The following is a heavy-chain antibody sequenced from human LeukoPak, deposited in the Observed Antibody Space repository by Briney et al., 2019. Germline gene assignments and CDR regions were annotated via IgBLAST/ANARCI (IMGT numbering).Heavy chain of an antibody. CDR2: IYYSGST. J-gene: IGHJ4*02. CDR3: ARLSRAAGNDY. CDR1: GGSISSSSYY. D-gene: IGHD6-13*01. V-gene: IGHV4-39*01. Sequence: SETLSLTCTVSGGSISSSSYYWGWIRQPPGKGLEWIGSIYYSGSTYYNPSLKSRVTISVDTSKNQFSLKLSSVTAADTAVYYCARLSRAAGNDYWGQGTLVTVSS.